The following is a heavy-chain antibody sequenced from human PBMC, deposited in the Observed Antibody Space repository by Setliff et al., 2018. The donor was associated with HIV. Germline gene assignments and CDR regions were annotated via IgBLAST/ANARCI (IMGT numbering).Heavy chain of an antibody. Sequence: GGSLRLSCAASGFSFSQYGMHWVRQAPGKGLEWVAVIWYDGSNKYYADSVKGRFTISRDNSKNTLYLQMNSLRAEDTAVYYCASGSAMVLYFDYWGQGTLVTVSS. V-gene: IGHV3-33*01. J-gene: IGHJ4*02. CDR1: GFSFSQYG. CDR3: ASGSAMVLYFDY. CDR2: IWYDGSNK. D-gene: IGHD5-18*01.